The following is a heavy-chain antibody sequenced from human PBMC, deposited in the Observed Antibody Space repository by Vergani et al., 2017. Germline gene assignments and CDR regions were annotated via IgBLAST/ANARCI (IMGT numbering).Heavy chain of an antibody. CDR1: GGTFSNFA. J-gene: IGHJ1*01. V-gene: IGHV1-69*12. Sequence: QVQLVQSGAEVKRPGSSVKVSCKASGGTFSNFAINWVRQAPGRGLEWMGAIIPIFGETYYGQKFQGRVTITADESTATAYLALNSLRSDDTAVYYCARDDCSSTSCPPRAEYFQHWGQGTLVTVSS. CDR3: ARDDCSSTSCPPRAEYFQH. CDR2: IIPIFGET. D-gene: IGHD2-2*01.